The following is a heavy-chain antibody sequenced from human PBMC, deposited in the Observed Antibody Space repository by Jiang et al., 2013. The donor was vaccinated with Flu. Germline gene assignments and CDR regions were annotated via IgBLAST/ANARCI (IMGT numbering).Heavy chain of an antibody. V-gene: IGHV1-69*01. CDR2: IIPIFGTA. D-gene: IGHD3-22*01. J-gene: IGHJ3*02. CDR3: ARESVPDYYDSSGYYSDAFDI. Sequence: GAEVKKPGSSVKVSCKASGGTFSSSAISWVRQAPGQGLEWMGGIIPIFGTANYAQKFQGRVTITADESTSTAYMELSSLRSEDTAVYYCARESVPDYYDSSGYYSDAFDIWGQGTMVTVSS. CDR1: GGTFSSSA.